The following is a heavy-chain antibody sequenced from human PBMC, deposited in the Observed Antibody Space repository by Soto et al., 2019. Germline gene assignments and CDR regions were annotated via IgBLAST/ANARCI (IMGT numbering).Heavy chain of an antibody. V-gene: IGHV4-38-2*01. CDR2: IYHTGNT. J-gene: IGHJ5*02. Sequence: PSETLSLTCAVSGYSISTGYYWGWIRQPPGKGLEWIGGIYHTGNTYYNPSLKSRVTISVDTSQNQFSLKVRSVTAADTAVYYCGRAPGGALPIWFDPWGQGTLVTVSS. CDR1: GYSISTGYY. D-gene: IGHD4-17*01. CDR3: GRAPGGALPIWFDP.